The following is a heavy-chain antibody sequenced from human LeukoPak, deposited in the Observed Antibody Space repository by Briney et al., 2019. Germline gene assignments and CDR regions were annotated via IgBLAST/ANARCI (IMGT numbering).Heavy chain of an antibody. V-gene: IGHV1-69*06. D-gene: IGHD2/OR15-2a*01. CDR3: ARLGEYQYYMDV. Sequence: GASVKVSCKASGGTFSSHAISWVRQAPGQGLEWMGGIIPIFGTANYAQKFQGRVTITADKSTSTAYMELSSLRSEDTAVYYCARLGEYQYYMDVWGKGTTVTVSS. CDR1: GGTFSSHA. J-gene: IGHJ6*03. CDR2: IIPIFGTA.